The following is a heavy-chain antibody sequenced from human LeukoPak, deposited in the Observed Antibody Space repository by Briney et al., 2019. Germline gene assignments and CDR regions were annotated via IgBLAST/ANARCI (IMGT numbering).Heavy chain of an antibody. CDR3: ARDQPRSGLRFLEWFPLYYFDY. Sequence: PGGSLRLSCAASTFTFSSYAMSWVRQAPGKGLEWVSVISASGTTTYYADSVKGRFTISRDNSKNTLYLQMNSLRAEDTAVYYCARDQPRSGLRFLEWFPLYYFDYWGQGTLVTVSS. CDR2: ISASGTTT. D-gene: IGHD3-3*01. J-gene: IGHJ4*02. V-gene: IGHV3-23*01. CDR1: TFTFSSYA.